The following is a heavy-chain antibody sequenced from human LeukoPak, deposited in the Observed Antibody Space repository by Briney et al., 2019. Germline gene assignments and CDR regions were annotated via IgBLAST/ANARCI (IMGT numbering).Heavy chain of an antibody. V-gene: IGHV1-18*01. D-gene: IGHD1-14*01. CDR1: GGTFSSYG. J-gene: IGHJ4*02. Sequence: ASVKVSCKASGGTFSSYGISWVRQAPGQGLEWMGWISAYNGNTNYAQKLQGRVTMTTDTSTSTAYMELRSLRSDDTAVYYCARRSRINPLNDWGQGTLVTVSS. CDR3: ARRSRINPLND. CDR2: ISAYNGNT.